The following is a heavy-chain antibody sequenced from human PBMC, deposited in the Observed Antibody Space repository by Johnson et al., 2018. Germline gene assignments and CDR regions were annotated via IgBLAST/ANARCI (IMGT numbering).Heavy chain of an antibody. J-gene: IGHJ6*03. D-gene: IGHD2-21*02. CDR2: ISYDGSNK. CDR1: GFTFSSYA. CDR3: ARDGRVTPLFDDDYYYMDV. V-gene: IGHV3-30-3*01. Sequence: QVQLVESGGGVVQPGRSLRLSCAASGFTFSSYAMHWVRQAPGKGLEWVAVISYDGSNKYYADSVKGRFTISRDNSKNTLYLQMNSLRAEDTAVYYCARDGRVTPLFDDDYYYMDVWGKGTTVTVSS.